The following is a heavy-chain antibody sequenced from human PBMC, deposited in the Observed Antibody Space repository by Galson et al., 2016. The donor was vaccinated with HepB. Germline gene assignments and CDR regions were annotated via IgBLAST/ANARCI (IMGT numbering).Heavy chain of an antibody. CDR3: VRETNKPTVLVEGDS. J-gene: IGHJ5*02. V-gene: IGHV3-30*03. D-gene: IGHD2-8*02. CDR2: ISYDGSNK. Sequence: SLRLSCAASGFTFSTYGMHWVRQGPGKGLEWVSVISYDGSNKYYADSVKGRFTISRDISKNTLYLHMNSLRAEDTAVYYCVRETNKPTVLVEGDSWGQGTLVTVSS. CDR1: GFTFSTYG.